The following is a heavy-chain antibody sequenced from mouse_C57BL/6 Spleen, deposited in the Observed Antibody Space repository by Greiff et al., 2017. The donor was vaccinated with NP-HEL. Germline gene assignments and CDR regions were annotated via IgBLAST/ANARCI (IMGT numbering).Heavy chain of an antibody. D-gene: IGHD1-1*01. J-gene: IGHJ3*01. V-gene: IGHV5-17*01. CDR3: ARNYYGSSYGFAY. CDR2: ISSGSSTI. Sequence: EVMLVESGGGLVKPGGSLKLSCAASGFTFSDYGMHWVRQAPEKGLEWVAYISSGSSTIYYADTVKGRFTISRDNAKNTLFLQMTSLRSEDTAMYYCARNYYGSSYGFAYWGQGTLVTVSA. CDR1: GFTFSDYG.